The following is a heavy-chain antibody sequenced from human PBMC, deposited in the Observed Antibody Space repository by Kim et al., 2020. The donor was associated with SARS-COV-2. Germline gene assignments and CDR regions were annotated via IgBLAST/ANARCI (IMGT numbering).Heavy chain of an antibody. D-gene: IGHD3-9*01. CDR3: ATTYYDILTGYLFPYYGM. CDR2: INHSGIT. Sequence: SETLSLTCAVYGGSFSGYYWSWIRQPPGKGLEWIGEINHSGITNYNPSLKSRVTISVDTSKNQFSLKLSSVTAADTAVYYCATTYYDILTGYLFPYYGM. J-gene: IGHJ6*01. CDR1: GGSFSGYY. V-gene: IGHV4-34*01.